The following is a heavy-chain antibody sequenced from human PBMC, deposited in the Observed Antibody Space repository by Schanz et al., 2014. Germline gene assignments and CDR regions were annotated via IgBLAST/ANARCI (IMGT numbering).Heavy chain of an antibody. CDR3: ARAQGVIRLYYGVDV. V-gene: IGHV3-23*01. D-gene: IGHD3-10*01. J-gene: IGHJ6*02. CDR2: MIGSGSSV. CDR1: GFTFSIYG. Sequence: EVQLLESGGCLVQPGGSLRLSCAASGFTFSIYGMSWVRQAPGKGLEWVSRMIGSGSSVFYADSVKGRFTISRDNLKNTVYLQMNSLRAGDTAVYYCARAQGVIRLYYGVDVWGQGTTVTVSS.